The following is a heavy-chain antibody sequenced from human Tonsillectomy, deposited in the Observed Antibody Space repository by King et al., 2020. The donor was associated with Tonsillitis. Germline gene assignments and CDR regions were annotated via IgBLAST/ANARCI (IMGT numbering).Heavy chain of an antibody. CDR2: IFSNDEK. V-gene: IGHV2-26*01. J-gene: IGHJ3*02. CDR1: GFSLSNARMG. Sequence: TLKESGPVLVKPTETLTLTCTGSGFSLSNARMGVSWIRHPPGKALEWLAHIFSNDEKSYNTSLKSRLTISKDTSKSQVVLTMTNMDPVDTATYFCARILKPDPFDIWGQGTMVTVSS. CDR3: ARILKPDPFDI.